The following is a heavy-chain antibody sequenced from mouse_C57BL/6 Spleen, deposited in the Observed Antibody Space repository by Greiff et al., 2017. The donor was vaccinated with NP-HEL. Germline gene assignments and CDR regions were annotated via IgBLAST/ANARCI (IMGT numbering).Heavy chain of an antibody. CDR3: ARRLLQGSDY. CDR2: IYPGDGDT. J-gene: IGHJ2*01. Sequence: QVQLQQSGPELVKPGASVKISCKASGYAFSSSWMNWVKQRPGKGLEWIGRIYPGDGDTNYNGKFKGKATLTADKSSSTAYMQLSSLTSEDSAVYFCARRLLQGSDYWGQGTTLTVSS. CDR1: GYAFSSSW. D-gene: IGHD2-13*01. V-gene: IGHV1-82*01.